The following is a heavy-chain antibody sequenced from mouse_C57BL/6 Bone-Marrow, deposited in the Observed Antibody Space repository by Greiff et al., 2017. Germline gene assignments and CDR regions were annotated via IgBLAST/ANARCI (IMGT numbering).Heavy chain of an antibody. CDR2: IDPSDSET. V-gene: IGHV1-52*01. CDR3: ARESGYYCGSSYWYFDV. Sequence: VQLQQPGAELVRPGSSVKLSCKASGYTFTSYWMHWVKQRPIQGLEWIGNIDPSDSETHYNQKFKDKATLTVDKSSSTAYMQLSSLTSEDSAVYYCARESGYYCGSSYWYFDVWGTGTTVTVSS. D-gene: IGHD1-1*01. J-gene: IGHJ1*03. CDR1: GYTFTSYW.